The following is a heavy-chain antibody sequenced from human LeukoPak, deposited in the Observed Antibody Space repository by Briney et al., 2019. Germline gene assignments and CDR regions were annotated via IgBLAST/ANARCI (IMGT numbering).Heavy chain of an antibody. CDR3: ARYCSGGSCLKYFQH. CDR2: INPNSGGT. J-gene: IGHJ1*01. D-gene: IGHD2-15*01. CDR1: GYTFTGYY. Sequence: ASVKVSCKASGYTFTGYYMHWVRQAPGQGLAWMAWINPNSGGTNYAQKFQGRVTMTRDTSISTAYMELSRLRSDDTAVYYCARYCSGGSCLKYFQHWGQGTLVTVSS. V-gene: IGHV1-2*02.